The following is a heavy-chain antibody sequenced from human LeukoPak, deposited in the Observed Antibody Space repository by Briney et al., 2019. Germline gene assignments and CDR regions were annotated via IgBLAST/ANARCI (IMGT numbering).Heavy chain of an antibody. CDR2: TYYRSKWST. CDR1: GDSVSSNSAA. D-gene: IGHD1-1*01. J-gene: IGHJ4*02. CDR3: ARSTGPIDY. Sequence: SQTLSLTCAISGDSVSSNSAAWNWIRQSPSRGLEWLGRTYYRSKWSTYYAVSVRSRISINRDTSKNQISLQLNSVTPEDTAVYYCARSTGPIDYWGQGTLVTVSS. V-gene: IGHV6-1*01.